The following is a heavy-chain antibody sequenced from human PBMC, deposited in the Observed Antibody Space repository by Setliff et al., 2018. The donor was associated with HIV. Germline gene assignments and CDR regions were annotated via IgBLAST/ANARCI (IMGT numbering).Heavy chain of an antibody. V-gene: IGHV4-34*01. Sequence: PSETLSLTCAVYSGSLSGYYWSWVRQSPGRGLEWIGEINQSGNTNFNPSLKSRLIISVDTSKSQFSLKLTSVTAADTALHYCAREGGQGYSGSGSFYHRNFDLWGRGTLVTVSS. CDR3: AREGGQGYSGSGSFYHRNFDL. CDR2: INQSGNT. J-gene: IGHJ2*01. D-gene: IGHD3-10*01. CDR1: SGSLSGYY.